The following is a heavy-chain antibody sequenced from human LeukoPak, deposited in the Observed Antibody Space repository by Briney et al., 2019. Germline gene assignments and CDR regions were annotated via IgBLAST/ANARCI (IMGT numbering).Heavy chain of an antibody. Sequence: PGRSLRLSCAASGFTFDDYAMHWVRQAPGKGLEWVSGISWNSGSIGYADSVKGRFTISRDNAKNSLYLQMNSLRAEDTALYYCAKDNGQRGLNGFAPWGQGTLVTVSS. V-gene: IGHV3-9*01. CDR3: AKDNGQRGLNGFAP. J-gene: IGHJ5*02. CDR2: ISWNSGSI. D-gene: IGHD1-1*01. CDR1: GFTFDDYA.